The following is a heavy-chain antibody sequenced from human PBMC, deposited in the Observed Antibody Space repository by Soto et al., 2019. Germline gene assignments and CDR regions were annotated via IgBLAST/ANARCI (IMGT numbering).Heavy chain of an antibody. CDR1: GGSISSSSYY. CDR2: IYYSGST. J-gene: IGHJ4*02. CDR3: ARRGSSSWYGY. V-gene: IGHV4-39*01. Sequence: SETLSLTCTVSGGSISSSSYYWGWIRQPPGKGLEWIGSIYYSGSTYYNPSLKSRVTISVDTSKNQFSLKLSSVTAADTAVYYCARRGSSSWYGYWGQGTLVTVLL. D-gene: IGHD6-13*01.